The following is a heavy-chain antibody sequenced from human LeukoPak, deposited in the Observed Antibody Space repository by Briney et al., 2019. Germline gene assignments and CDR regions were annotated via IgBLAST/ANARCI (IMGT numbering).Heavy chain of an antibody. CDR3: APQQTYSPYNWFDP. CDR1: GLTISDYC. J-gene: IGHJ5*02. V-gene: IGHV3-74*03. Sequence: GGSVRLSCVGCGLTISDYCMHWVRQAPGTGLLWVSRIHPDGSITTYADSVKGRFTISRDNAKNTLYLQMNSLRAEDTAVYYCAPQQTYSPYNWFDPWGQGTLVTVSS. D-gene: IGHD5-12*01. CDR2: IHPDGSIT.